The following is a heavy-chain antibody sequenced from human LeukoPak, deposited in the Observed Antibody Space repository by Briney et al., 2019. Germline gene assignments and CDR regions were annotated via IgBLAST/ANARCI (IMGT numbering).Heavy chain of an antibody. D-gene: IGHD3-9*01. CDR2: ISGSGGST. CDR1: GITLSNYG. Sequence: GGSLRLSCAVSGITLSNYGMSWVRQAPGKGLEWVAGISGSGGSTNYADSVKGRFTISRDNAKNTLYLQMNSLRAEDTAVYFCAKRGVVIRVILIGFHKEAYYFDSWGQGALVTVSS. CDR3: AKRGVVIRVILIGFHKEAYYFDS. J-gene: IGHJ4*02. V-gene: IGHV3-23*01.